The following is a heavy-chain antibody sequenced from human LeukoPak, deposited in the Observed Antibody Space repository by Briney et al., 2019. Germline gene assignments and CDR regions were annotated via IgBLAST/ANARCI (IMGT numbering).Heavy chain of an antibody. CDR3: ARVAVAYFDY. D-gene: IGHD6-19*01. J-gene: IGHJ4*02. CDR2: IYSGGAA. CDR1: GFTVSSTH. Sequence: GGSLRLSCAASGFTVSSTHMGWVRQAPGKGLEWVSAIYSGGAAYYPDSVKGRFTISRDLSKNTLYPQMNDVRAEDTAVYYCARVAVAYFDYWGQGTLVTVSS. V-gene: IGHV3-66*01.